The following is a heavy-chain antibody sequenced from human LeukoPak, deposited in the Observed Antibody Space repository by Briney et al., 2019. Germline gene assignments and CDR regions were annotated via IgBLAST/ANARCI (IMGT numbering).Heavy chain of an antibody. V-gene: IGHV1-8*02. J-gene: IGHJ6*03. CDR3: ARRSLGIVGATTSVYYYYYMDV. Sequence: ASVKVSCKASGYTFVSYGISWVRQAPGQGLEWMGWMNPNSGNTGYAQKFQGRVTMTRNTSISTAYMELSCLRSEDTAVYYCARRSLGIVGATTSVYYYYYMDVWGKGTTVTVSS. CDR1: GYTFVSYG. CDR2: MNPNSGNT. D-gene: IGHD1-26*01.